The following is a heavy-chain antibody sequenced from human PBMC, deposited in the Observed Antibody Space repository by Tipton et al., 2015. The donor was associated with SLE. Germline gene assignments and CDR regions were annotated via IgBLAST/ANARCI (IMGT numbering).Heavy chain of an antibody. V-gene: IGHV4-59*01. CDR3: AGEYYFDY. Sequence: TLSLTCTVSGGSISSYYWSWIRQPPGKGLEWIGYIYYSGSTNYDPSLKSRVTISVDTSTNQFSLKLSSVTAADTAVYYCAGEYYFDYWGQGTLVTVSS. J-gene: IGHJ4*02. CDR2: IYYSGST. CDR1: GGSISSYY.